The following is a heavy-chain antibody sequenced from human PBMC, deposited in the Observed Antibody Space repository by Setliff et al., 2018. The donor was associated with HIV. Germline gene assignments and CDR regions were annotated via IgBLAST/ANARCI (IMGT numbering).Heavy chain of an antibody. CDR3: AKDRRIAPRPGYYYYGMDV. CDR1: GFTFSNYA. Sequence: PGGSLRLSCAASGFTFSNYAMTWVRQASGKGLEWVSGITSSGGNTYYANSVKGRFTISRDNSKNTLYLQMNSLRAEDTAVYYCAKDRRIAPRPGYYYYGMDVWGQGTTVTVSS. V-gene: IGHV3-23*01. J-gene: IGHJ6*02. D-gene: IGHD6-6*01. CDR2: ITSSGGNT.